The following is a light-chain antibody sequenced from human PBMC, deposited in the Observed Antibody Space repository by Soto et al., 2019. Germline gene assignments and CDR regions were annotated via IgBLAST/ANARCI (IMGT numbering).Light chain of an antibody. J-gene: IGLJ1*01. CDR3: SLYAGSNIYA. Sequence: QSVLTQPPPASGSPGQSVTISCTGTSNDVGGYNYVSWYQQHPGKAPKLIIYEVSKRPSGVPDRFSGSNSGNTASLTVSGLHAEVEAEYYCSLYAGSNIYAFGTGSKVTV. CDR2: EVS. V-gene: IGLV2-8*01. CDR1: SNDVGGYNY.